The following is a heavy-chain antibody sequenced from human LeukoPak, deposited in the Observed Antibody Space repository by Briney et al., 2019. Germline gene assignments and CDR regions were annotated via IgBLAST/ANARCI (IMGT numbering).Heavy chain of an antibody. D-gene: IGHD1-14*01. V-gene: IGHV3-48*03. Sequence: PGGSLRLSCAASGFTFSSYEMNWLRQAPGKGLEWISYISSSGSTMYYADSVKGRFTISRDNAKNSLYLQMNSLRAEDTAVYYCARRPGPFDYWGQGTLVTVSS. CDR3: ARRPGPFDY. CDR2: ISSSGSTM. J-gene: IGHJ4*02. CDR1: GFTFSSYE.